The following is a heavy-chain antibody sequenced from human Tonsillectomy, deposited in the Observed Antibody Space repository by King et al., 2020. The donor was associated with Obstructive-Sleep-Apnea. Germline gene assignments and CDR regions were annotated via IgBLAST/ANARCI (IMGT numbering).Heavy chain of an antibody. D-gene: IGHD6-19*01. Sequence: QVQLVESGGGLVKPGGSLRLSCAASEFTFSDYYMSWICQAPGKGLEWVSYISSSSRYTNYADSVKGRFTISRDNAKNSLYLQMNSLRAEDTAVYYCARDRESSGWYDYWGQGTLVTVSS. CDR2: ISSSSRYT. V-gene: IGHV3-11*06. J-gene: IGHJ4*02. CDR1: EFTFSDYY. CDR3: ARDRESSGWYDY.